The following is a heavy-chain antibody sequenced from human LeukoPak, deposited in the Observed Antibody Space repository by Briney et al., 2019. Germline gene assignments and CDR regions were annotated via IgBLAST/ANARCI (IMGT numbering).Heavy chain of an antibody. CDR2: MSSDRTTI. Sequence: PGGSLRLSCAASGFSFSTYGMNWVRQAPGKGLEWVSYMSSDRTTIYYADSVKGRFTISRDNAKKSLYLQMNSLRAEDTAVYYCARGRRYYDFWSGYYTGEYYYYYMDVWGKGTTVTVSS. CDR1: GFSFSTYG. J-gene: IGHJ6*03. CDR3: ARGRRYYDFWSGYYTGEYYYYYMDV. V-gene: IGHV3-48*01. D-gene: IGHD3-3*01.